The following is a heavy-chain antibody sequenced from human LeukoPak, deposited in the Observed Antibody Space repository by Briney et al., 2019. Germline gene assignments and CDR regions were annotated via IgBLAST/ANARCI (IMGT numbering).Heavy chain of an antibody. J-gene: IGHJ4*02. CDR3: ARAYDSSWHNFDY. Sequence: GGSLRLSCAASGFTVSSNYMSWVRQAPGKGLEWVSAISGSGGSTYYADSVKGRFTISRDISKNTLYLEMDSLRGEDTAVYYCARAYDSSWHNFDYWGQGSLVTVSS. CDR2: ISGSGGST. V-gene: IGHV3-23*01. CDR1: GFTVSSNY. D-gene: IGHD6-13*01.